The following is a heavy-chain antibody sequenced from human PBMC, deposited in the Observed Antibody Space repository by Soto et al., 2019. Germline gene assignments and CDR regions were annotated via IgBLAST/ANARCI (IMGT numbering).Heavy chain of an antibody. D-gene: IGHD6-25*01. J-gene: IGHJ4*02. V-gene: IGHV1-8*02. CDR2: MNPYSGNT. CDR1: GYTFTSYG. CDR3: ARRKERSGPHYFDY. Sequence: ASVKVSCKASGYTFTSYGISWVRQATGQGLEWMGWMNPYSGNTGYAQKFQGRVTVTRNTSISTVYMELSGLRPDDTAVYYCARRKERSGPHYFDYWGQGSQVTVSS.